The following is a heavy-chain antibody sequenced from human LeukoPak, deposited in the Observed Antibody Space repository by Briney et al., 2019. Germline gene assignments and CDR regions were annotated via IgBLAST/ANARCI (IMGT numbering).Heavy chain of an antibody. CDR2: SYSGGST. V-gene: IGHV3-53*01. D-gene: IGHD3-22*01. J-gene: IGHJ4*02. Sequence: AGSLRLSCAASGFTVSSNYMSWVRQAPGKGLERVSVSYSGGSTYYADSVKGRFTISRDNSKNTLYLQMNSLRAEDTAVYYCARVQAPYYYDSSGYYLDYWGQGTLVTVSS. CDR1: GFTVSSNY. CDR3: ARVQAPYYYDSSGYYLDY.